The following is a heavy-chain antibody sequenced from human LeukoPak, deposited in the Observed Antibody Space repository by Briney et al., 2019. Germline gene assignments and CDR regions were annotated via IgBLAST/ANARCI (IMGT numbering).Heavy chain of an antibody. V-gene: IGHV3-30*18. J-gene: IGHJ6*03. CDR3: AKDSYQLQSRVGYMDV. CDR2: ISYDGSNK. CDR1: GFTFSTYG. D-gene: IGHD2-2*01. Sequence: HPGGSLRLSCAASGFTFSTYGIHWVRQAPGKGLEWVAFISYDGSNKYYADSVKGRFTISRDNSKNTLYLQMNSLRVEDTAVYYCAKDSYQLQSRVGYMDVWGTGTTVTVSS.